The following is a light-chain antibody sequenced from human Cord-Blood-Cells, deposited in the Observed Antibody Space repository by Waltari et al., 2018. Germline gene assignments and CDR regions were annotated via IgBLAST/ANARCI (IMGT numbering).Light chain of an antibody. Sequence: QSALTQPASVSGSPGQSITISCTGTSSDVGSYNLVSWYQQHPGKAPKLMIYEGSKLPSGVSSRFSGSKSGNTASLTSSGLQAEDEADYYCCSYAGSSTFVVFGGGTKLTVL. V-gene: IGLV2-23*03. CDR1: SSDVGSYNL. CDR2: EGS. CDR3: CSYAGSSTFVV. J-gene: IGLJ2*01.